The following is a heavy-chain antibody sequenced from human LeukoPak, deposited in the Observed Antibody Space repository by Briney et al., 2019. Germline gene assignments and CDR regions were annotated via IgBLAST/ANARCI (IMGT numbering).Heavy chain of an antibody. D-gene: IGHD1-26*01. J-gene: IGHJ3*02. Sequence: PGGSLRLSCAASGFTFSDYYMSWICQAPGKGLEWVSYISSSGSTIYYADSVKGRFTISRDNAKNSLYLQMNSLRAEDTAVYYCATIPRVGATHDAFDIWGQGTMVTVSS. CDR1: GFTFSDYY. CDR2: ISSSGSTI. CDR3: ATIPRVGATHDAFDI. V-gene: IGHV3-11*01.